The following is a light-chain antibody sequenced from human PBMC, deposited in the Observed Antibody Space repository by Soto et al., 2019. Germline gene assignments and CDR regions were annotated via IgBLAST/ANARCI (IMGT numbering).Light chain of an antibody. V-gene: IGLV2-14*01. Sequence: QSALTEPACVSRSPGQSITISCTETRSDVGGYNYVSWYQQHPGKAPKLMIYDVSNRPSGVSNRFSGSKSCNTASLTISGLQAEDESDYYCSTYTSSSTWAFGGGTKLTVL. CDR2: DVS. CDR3: STYTSSSTWA. CDR1: RSDVGGYNY. J-gene: IGLJ3*02.